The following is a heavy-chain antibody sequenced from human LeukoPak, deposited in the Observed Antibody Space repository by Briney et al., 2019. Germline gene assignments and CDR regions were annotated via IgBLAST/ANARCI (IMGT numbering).Heavy chain of an antibody. CDR3: ARDFGVVIPDAFDI. D-gene: IGHD3-3*01. CDR2: INHSGST. Sequence: KASETLSLTCAVYGGSFSGYYWSWIRQPPGKGLEWIGEINHSGSTNYNPSLKSRVTISVDTSKNQFSLKLSSVTAADTAVYYCARDFGVVIPDAFDIWGQGTMVTVSS. J-gene: IGHJ3*02. CDR1: GGSFSGYY. V-gene: IGHV4-34*01.